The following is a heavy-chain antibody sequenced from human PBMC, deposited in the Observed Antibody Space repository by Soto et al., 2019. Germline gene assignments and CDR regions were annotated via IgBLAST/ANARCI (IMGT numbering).Heavy chain of an antibody. Sequence: PSETLSLTCTVSGSSVNTNYWTWIRQPPGRGPQWIGNIDYSGRPHYNPSLKSRVSMSIDISKNKFSLRLNSVTAADTAVYYCARGRKDIVGPPDVFDVWGQGTMVTVSS. CDR3: ARGRKDIVGPPDVFDV. J-gene: IGHJ3*01. V-gene: IGHV4-59*02. CDR1: GSSVNTNY. CDR2: IDYSGRP. D-gene: IGHD2-21*01.